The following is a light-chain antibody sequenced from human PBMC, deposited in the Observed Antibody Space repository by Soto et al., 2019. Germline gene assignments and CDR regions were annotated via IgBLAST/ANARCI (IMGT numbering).Light chain of an antibody. CDR2: GAS. J-gene: IGKJ3*01. CDR3: QQYGSSLFT. V-gene: IGKV3-20*01. Sequence: EIVLTQSPGTLSWSPGSRTTLSCRASQNVSSSYLAWYQQKPGQAPRLIIYGASSRATGIPDRFSGSGSGTDFTLTISRLEPEDFAVYYCQQYGSSLFTFGPGTKVDIK. CDR1: QNVSSSY.